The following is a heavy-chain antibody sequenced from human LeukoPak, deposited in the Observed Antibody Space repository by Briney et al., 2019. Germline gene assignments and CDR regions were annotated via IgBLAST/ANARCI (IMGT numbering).Heavy chain of an antibody. CDR3: ARGVGFGDRTPYYFDY. Sequence: SETLSLTCAVYGGSFSGYYWSWIRQPPGKGLEWIGEINHSGSTNYNPSLKSRVTISVDTSKNQFSLKLSSVTAADTAVYYCARGVGFGDRTPYYFDYWGQGTLVTVSP. CDR2: INHSGST. D-gene: IGHD3-10*01. V-gene: IGHV4-34*01. CDR1: GGSFSGYY. J-gene: IGHJ4*02.